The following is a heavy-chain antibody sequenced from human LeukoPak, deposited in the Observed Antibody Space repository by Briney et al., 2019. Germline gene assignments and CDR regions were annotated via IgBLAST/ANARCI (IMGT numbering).Heavy chain of an antibody. CDR2: ISSSSSYI. Sequence: GGSLRLSCAASGFTFSSYSMNWVRQAPGKGLEWVSSISSSSSYIYYADSVKGRFTISRDNAKNSLYLQMNSLRAEDTAVYYRAKCIVVVPANFDYWGQGTLGTVSS. CDR1: GFTFSSYS. V-gene: IGHV3-21*04. D-gene: IGHD2-2*01. CDR3: AKCIVVVPANFDY. J-gene: IGHJ4*02.